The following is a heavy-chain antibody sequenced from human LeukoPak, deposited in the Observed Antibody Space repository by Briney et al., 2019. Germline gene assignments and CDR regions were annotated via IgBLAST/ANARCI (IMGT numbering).Heavy chain of an antibody. D-gene: IGHD1-26*01. Sequence: ASVKVSCKTSGYTFTSYAMNWVRQAPGQGLEWMGWINTNTGNPTYAQGVTGEFVFSLDTSVSTTYLQISSLKAEDTAVYYCARDSRSGSYYSGEFDYWGQGTLVTVSS. CDR3: ARDSRSGSYYSGEFDY. CDR1: GYTFTSYA. CDR2: INTNTGNP. V-gene: IGHV7-4-1*02. J-gene: IGHJ4*02.